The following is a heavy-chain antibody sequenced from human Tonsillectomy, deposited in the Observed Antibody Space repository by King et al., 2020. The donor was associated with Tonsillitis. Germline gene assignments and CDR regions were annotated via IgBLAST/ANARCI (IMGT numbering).Heavy chain of an antibody. CDR2: IRPDGSEQ. J-gene: IGHJ4*02. D-gene: IGHD2-8*02. V-gene: IGHV3-7*03. CDR1: GFTFSSHY. CDR3: AKEPWWRLDS. Sequence: VQLVESGGGLVQPGGSLRLSCAASGFTFSSHYMSWVRQAPGKGLECVAKIRPDGSEQYYVDSVKGRFTVSRDNAKNSLYLQINSLTAEDTAFYYCAKEPWWRLDSWGQGTLVTVSS.